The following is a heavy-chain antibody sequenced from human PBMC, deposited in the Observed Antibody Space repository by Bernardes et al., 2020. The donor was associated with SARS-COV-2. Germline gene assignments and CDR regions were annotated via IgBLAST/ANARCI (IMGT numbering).Heavy chain of an antibody. V-gene: IGHV3-23*01. J-gene: IGHJ4*02. D-gene: IGHD1-26*01. CDR2: ISGSVGTT. Sequence: GGSLRLCCAASGFTFSSYAMNWVRQAPGEGLEWVSAISGSVGTTFYTDSVKGRFTISRDNSKNTLYLQMKSLRADDTAVYYCAKFLAGSSPHRTGAVTYFDSWGQGTLVTVSS. CDR3: AKFLAGSSPHRTGAVTYFDS. CDR1: GFTFSSYA.